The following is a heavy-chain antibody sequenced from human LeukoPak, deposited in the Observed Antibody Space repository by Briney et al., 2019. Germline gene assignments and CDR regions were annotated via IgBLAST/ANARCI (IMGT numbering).Heavy chain of an antibody. Sequence: SETLSLTCTVSGGSISSYYWSWIRQPPGKGLEWIGYIYYSGSTNYNPSLKSRVTISVDTSKNQFSLKLSSVTAADTAVYYCARLTAVARPLNYYVDVWGKGTTVTVSS. CDR3: ARLTAVARPLNYYVDV. D-gene: IGHD6-19*01. CDR2: IYYSGST. J-gene: IGHJ6*03. CDR1: GGSISSYY. V-gene: IGHV4-59*08.